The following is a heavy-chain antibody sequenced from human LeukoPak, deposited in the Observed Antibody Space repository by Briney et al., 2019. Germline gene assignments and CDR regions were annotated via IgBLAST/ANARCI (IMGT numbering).Heavy chain of an antibody. V-gene: IGHV1-24*01. CDR1: GYTLTELS. D-gene: IGHD6-13*01. CDR2: FDPEDGET. Sequence: ASVKVSCKVSGYTLTELSMHWARQAPGKGLEWMEGFDPEDGETIYAQKFQGRVTMTEDTSTDTAYMELSSLRSEDTAVYYCATESLVFGAAGRYDAFDIWGQGTMVTVSS. CDR3: ATESLVFGAAGRYDAFDI. J-gene: IGHJ3*02.